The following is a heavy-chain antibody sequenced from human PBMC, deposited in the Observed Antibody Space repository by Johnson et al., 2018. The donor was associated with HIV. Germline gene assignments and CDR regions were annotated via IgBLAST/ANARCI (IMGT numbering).Heavy chain of an antibody. CDR3: AKNHFDSSALEAFDI. CDR1: AFTFSSYA. J-gene: IGHJ3*02. D-gene: IGHD3-22*01. Sequence: QVQLVESGGGMVQPGGSLRLSCAASAFTFSSYAMHWVRQAPGKGLEWVAFIRYDGSNKYYADSVKGRFTISRDNSKNTLYLQMNSLRAEDTAAYFCAKNHFDSSALEAFDIWGQGTMVTVSS. V-gene: IGHV3-30*02. CDR2: IRYDGSNK.